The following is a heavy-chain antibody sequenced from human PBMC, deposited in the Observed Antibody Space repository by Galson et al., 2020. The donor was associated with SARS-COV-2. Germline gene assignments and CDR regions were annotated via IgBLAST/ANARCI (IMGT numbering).Heavy chain of an antibody. J-gene: IGHJ6*02. Sequence: GGSLRLSCAASGFTFSSYWMSWVRQAPGKGLEWVANIKQDGSEKYYVDSVKGRFTISRDNAKNSLYLQMNSLRAEDTAVYYCARDGGIVGATPYYYYYGMDVWGQGTTVTVSS. D-gene: IGHD1-26*01. V-gene: IGHV3-7*03. CDR2: IKQDGSEK. CDR3: ARDGGIVGATPYYYYYGMDV. CDR1: GFTFSSYW.